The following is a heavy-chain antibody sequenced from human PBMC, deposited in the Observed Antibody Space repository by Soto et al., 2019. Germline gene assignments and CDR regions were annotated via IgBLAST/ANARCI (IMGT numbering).Heavy chain of an antibody. CDR2: ISSSGSTI. V-gene: IGHV3-11*01. CDR1: GFTFSDYY. CDR3: TTVYSSGWTRFY. Sequence: QVQLVESGGGLVKPGGSLRLSCAASGFTFSDYYMSWIRQAPGKGLEWVSYISSSGSTIYYADSVKGRYTISRDNAKNSLYLKMNSLRAEDTAVYYCTTVYSSGWTRFYWGQGTLVTVSS. J-gene: IGHJ4*02. D-gene: IGHD6-19*01.